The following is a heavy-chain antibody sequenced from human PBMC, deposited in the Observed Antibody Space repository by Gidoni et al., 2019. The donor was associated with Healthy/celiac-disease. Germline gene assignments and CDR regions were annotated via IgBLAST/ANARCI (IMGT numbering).Heavy chain of an antibody. D-gene: IGHD1-26*01. J-gene: IGHJ5*02. V-gene: IGHV1-46*03. CDR2: INPSGGST. Sequence: QVQLVQPGAEVMKPAASAKASCKASGYTFTSYYMHWVRQAPEQGLEWMGIINPSGGSTSYAQKFQGRVTVTRDTSTSTVYMELSSLRSEDTAVYYCASGIVGAPIDPWGQGTLVTVSS. CDR3: ASGIVGAPIDP. CDR1: GYTFTSYY.